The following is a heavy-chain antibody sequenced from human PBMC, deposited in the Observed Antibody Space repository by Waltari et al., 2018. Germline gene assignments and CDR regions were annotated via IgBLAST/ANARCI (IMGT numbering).Heavy chain of an antibody. V-gene: IGHV3-21*01. Sequence: EVQLVESGGGLVKPGGSLGLSCAASGFTFSSYSMNWVRQAQGKGLEWVSSISSSSSYIYYADSVKGRFTISRDNAKNSLYLQMNSLRAEDTAVYYCARDPAFGYSYGSAFDIWGQGTMVTVSS. CDR3: ARDPAFGYSYGSAFDI. CDR2: ISSSSSYI. D-gene: IGHD5-18*01. CDR1: GFTFSSYS. J-gene: IGHJ3*02.